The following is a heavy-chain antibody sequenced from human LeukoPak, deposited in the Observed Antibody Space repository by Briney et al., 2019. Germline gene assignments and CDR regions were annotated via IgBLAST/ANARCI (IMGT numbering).Heavy chain of an antibody. J-gene: IGHJ4*02. CDR1: GYTFIDYY. CDR3: ARDLDSSSWYGVTDY. Sequence: ASVKVSCKASGYTFIDYYMHWVRQAPGQGLEWMGWINPRTGGTNYAQNFQGRVTMTRDTSISTAYMELSRLRSDDTAVYYCARDLDSSSWYGVTDYWGQGTLVTVSS. CDR2: INPRTGGT. D-gene: IGHD6-13*01. V-gene: IGHV1-2*02.